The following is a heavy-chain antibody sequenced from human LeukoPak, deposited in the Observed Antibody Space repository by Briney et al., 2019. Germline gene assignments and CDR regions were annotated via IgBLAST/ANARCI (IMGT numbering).Heavy chain of an antibody. CDR2: IYTSGTT. Sequence: NPSETLSLTCTVSGGSISSYYWSWIRQPAGKGLEWIGRIYTSGTTSSNPSLKSRVTISVDMSKNEFSLRLRSVTAADTAMYYCARGTLYSGWSYYFDDWGQGNQVTVSS. CDR1: GGSISSYY. D-gene: IGHD6-19*01. CDR3: ARGTLYSGWSYYFDD. J-gene: IGHJ4*02. V-gene: IGHV4-4*07.